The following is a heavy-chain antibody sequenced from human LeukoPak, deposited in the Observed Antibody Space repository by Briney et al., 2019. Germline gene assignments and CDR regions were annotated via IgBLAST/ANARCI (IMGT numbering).Heavy chain of an antibody. CDR2: IYYSGST. Sequence: SETLSLTCTVSGGSISISSYYRGWIRQPPGKGREWIGSIYYSGSTYYNPSLKSRVTICVDTSTNQFSQKLSSVTAADTAVYYCARYYDSSGYLDYWGQGTLVTVSS. D-gene: IGHD3-22*01. V-gene: IGHV4-39*01. CDR1: GGSISISSYY. J-gene: IGHJ4*02. CDR3: ARYYDSSGYLDY.